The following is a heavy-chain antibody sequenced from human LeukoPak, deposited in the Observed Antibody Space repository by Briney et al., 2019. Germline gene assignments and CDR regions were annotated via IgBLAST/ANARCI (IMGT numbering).Heavy chain of an antibody. CDR1: GFTFSTYW. J-gene: IGHJ5*02. CDR2: IKEDGSEK. CDR3: ARDNVLRGVLNWFDP. D-gene: IGHD3-10*01. Sequence: GESLRLSCAASGFTFSTYWMSWVRQAPGKGPEWVANIKEDGSEKYYVDSVKGRFTISRDNAKNSVYLQMNSLRAEDTAVYYCARDNVLRGVLNWFDPWGQGTLVTVSS. V-gene: IGHV3-7*04.